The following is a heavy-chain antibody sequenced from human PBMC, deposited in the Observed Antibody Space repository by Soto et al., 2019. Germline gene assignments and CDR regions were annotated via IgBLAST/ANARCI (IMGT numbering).Heavy chain of an antibody. CDR2: IYYSGST. J-gene: IGHJ4*02. CDR1: GGSISSSSYY. CDR3: ARRGVATHFDY. Sequence: SETLSLTCTVSGGSISSSSYYWGWIRQPPGKGLEWIGSIYYSGSTYYNPSLKSRVTISVDTSKNQFSLKLSSVTAADTAVYYCARRGVATHFDYWGQGTLVTVSS. V-gene: IGHV4-39*01. D-gene: IGHD5-12*01.